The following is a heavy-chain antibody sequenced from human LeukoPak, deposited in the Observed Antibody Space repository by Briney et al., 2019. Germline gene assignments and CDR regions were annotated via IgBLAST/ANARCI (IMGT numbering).Heavy chain of an antibody. Sequence: AGGSLRLSCAASGFTFSSYWMSWVRQAPGKGLEWVANIKQDGSEKYYVDSVKGRFTISRDNAKNLLYLQMNSLRAGDTTVYYCARVYYGSSDYWGQGTLVTVSS. J-gene: IGHJ4*02. CDR1: GFTFSSYW. CDR3: ARVYYGSSDY. D-gene: IGHD3-10*01. CDR2: IKQDGSEK. V-gene: IGHV3-7*01.